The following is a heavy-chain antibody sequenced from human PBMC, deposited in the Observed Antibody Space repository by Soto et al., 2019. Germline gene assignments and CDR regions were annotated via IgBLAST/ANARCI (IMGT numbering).Heavy chain of an antibody. Sequence: SETLSLTCTVSGGSISSSSYYWGWIRQPPGKGLEWIGSIYYSGSTYYNPSLKSRVTISVDTSKNQFSLKLSSVTAADTAVYYCARDLLWFGELLFPPAGHMDVWGKGTTVTVSS. D-gene: IGHD3-10*01. J-gene: IGHJ6*03. V-gene: IGHV4-39*02. CDR3: ARDLLWFGELLFPPAGHMDV. CDR1: GGSISSSSYY. CDR2: IYYSGST.